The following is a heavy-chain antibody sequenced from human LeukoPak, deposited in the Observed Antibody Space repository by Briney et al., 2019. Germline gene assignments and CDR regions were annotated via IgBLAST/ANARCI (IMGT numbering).Heavy chain of an antibody. J-gene: IGHJ4*02. CDR1: GFTFRNYV. CDR2: TSSDLNVK. D-gene: IGHD2-2*01. CDR3: AKEDVVVPAAPKPLDY. V-gene: IGHV3-30*18. Sequence: GGSLRLSCAASGFTFRNYVIHWVRQAPGKGLEWVAVTSSDLNVKLYADSVKGRFTISRDNSRSTLYLQMNSLRAEDTAVYYCAKEDVVVPAAPKPLDYWGQGTLVTVSS.